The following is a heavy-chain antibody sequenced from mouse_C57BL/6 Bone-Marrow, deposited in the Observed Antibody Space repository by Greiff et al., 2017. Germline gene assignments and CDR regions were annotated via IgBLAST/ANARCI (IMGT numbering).Heavy chain of an antibody. Sequence: EVKLMESGPGLVKPSQSLSLTCSVTGYSITSGYYWNWIRQFPGNKLEWMGYISYDGSNNYNPSLKNRISITRDTSKNQFFLKLNSVTTEDTATYYCARVGDGSRDYWGQGTTLTVSS. CDR2: ISYDGSN. CDR1: GYSITSGYY. J-gene: IGHJ2*01. D-gene: IGHD2-3*01. CDR3: ARVGDGSRDY. V-gene: IGHV3-6*01.